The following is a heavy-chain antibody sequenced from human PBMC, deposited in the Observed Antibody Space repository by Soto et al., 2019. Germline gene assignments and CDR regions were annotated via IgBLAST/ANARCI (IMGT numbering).Heavy chain of an antibody. J-gene: IGHJ5*02. CDR3: AREETLIVGATGVDWFDP. CDR2: INPSGGST. D-gene: IGHD1-26*01. Sequence: QVQLVQSGAEVKKPGASVKVSCKASGYTFTSYYMHWVRQAPGQGLEWMGIINPSGGSTSYAQKFQGRVTMTRDTSTSTVYMELSSLRSEDTAVYYCAREETLIVGATGVDWFDPWGQGTLVTVSS. CDR1: GYTFTSYY. V-gene: IGHV1-46*03.